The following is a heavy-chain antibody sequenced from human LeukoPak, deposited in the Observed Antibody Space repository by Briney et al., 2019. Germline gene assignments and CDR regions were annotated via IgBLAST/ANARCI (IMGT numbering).Heavy chain of an antibody. V-gene: IGHV4-39*07. Sequence: PSETLSLTCTVSAGSISSDSYYWGWIRQPPGKGLEWIGTIYYSGNTYYNPSLKGRLTISVDTSKNQFSLKLRSVTAADTALYYCASTSPKYYYGSSGYSSLFDNWGQGTLVTVSS. CDR3: ASTSPKYYYGSSGYSSLFDN. J-gene: IGHJ4*02. CDR2: IYYSGNT. CDR1: AGSISSDSYY. D-gene: IGHD3-22*01.